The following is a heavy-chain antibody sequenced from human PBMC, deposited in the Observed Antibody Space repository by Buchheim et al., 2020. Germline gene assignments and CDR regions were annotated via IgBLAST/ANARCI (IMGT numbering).Heavy chain of an antibody. D-gene: IGHD2-2*01. CDR3: ARDRCSSTSCFNLGD. V-gene: IGHV3-33*01. CDR2: IWYDGSNT. J-gene: IGHJ4*02. CDR1: GFTFSSYG. Sequence: QVQLVESGGGVVQPGRSLRLSCAASGFTFSSYGMHWVRQAPGKGLEWVAVIWYDGSNTYYAASVKGRFTISRDNSKTTLYLQINSLRAEDTAVYYCARDRCSSTSCFNLGDWGQGTL.